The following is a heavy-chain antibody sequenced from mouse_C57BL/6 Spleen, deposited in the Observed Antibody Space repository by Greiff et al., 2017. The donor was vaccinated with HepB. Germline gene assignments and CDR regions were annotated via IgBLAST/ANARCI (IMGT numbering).Heavy chain of an antibody. CDR3: ANEYDGGLAY. J-gene: IGHJ3*01. D-gene: IGHD2-4*01. CDR2: IYPGDGDT. CDR1: GYAFSSYW. V-gene: IGHV1-80*01. Sequence: QVQLKESGAELVKPGASVKISCKASGYAFSSYWMNWVKQRPGKGLEWIGQIYPGDGDTNYNGKFKGKATLTADKSSSTAYMQLSSLTSEDSAVYFCANEYDGGLAYWGQGTLVTVSA.